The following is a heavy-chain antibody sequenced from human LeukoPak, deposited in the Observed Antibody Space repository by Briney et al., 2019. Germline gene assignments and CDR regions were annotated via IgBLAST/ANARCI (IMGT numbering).Heavy chain of an antibody. Sequence: GESLKISCKGSGYRFTTYWIGWVRQMPGKGLEWMGIIYPDDSDTRYSPSFQGQVTISADKSISTAYLQWSSLKASDTAMYYCARPRRPSGGNFHYWGQGTLVTVSS. V-gene: IGHV5-51*01. CDR3: ARPRRPSGGNFHY. CDR2: IYPDDSDT. J-gene: IGHJ4*02. D-gene: IGHD4-23*01. CDR1: GYRFTTYW.